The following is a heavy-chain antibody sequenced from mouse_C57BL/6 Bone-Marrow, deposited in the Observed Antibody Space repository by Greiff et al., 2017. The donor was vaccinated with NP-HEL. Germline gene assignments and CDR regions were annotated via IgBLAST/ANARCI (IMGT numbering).Heavy chain of an antibody. CDR2: ISSGSSTI. CDR3: ARWAIYYYGSSYRGNYFDY. J-gene: IGHJ2*01. V-gene: IGHV5-17*01. CDR1: GFTFSDYG. Sequence: EVKLQESGGGLVKPGGSLKLSCAASGFTFSDYGMHWVRQAPEKGLEWVAYISSGSSTIYYADTVKGRFTISRDNAKNTLFLQMTSLRSEDTAMYYCARWAIYYYGSSYRGNYFDYWGQGTTLTVSS. D-gene: IGHD1-1*01.